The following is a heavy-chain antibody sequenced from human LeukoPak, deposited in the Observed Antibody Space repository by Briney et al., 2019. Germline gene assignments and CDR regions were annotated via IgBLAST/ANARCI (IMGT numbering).Heavy chain of an antibody. D-gene: IGHD5-18*01. CDR1: GGSISSYY. Sequence: SETLSLTCTVSGGSISSYYWSWIRKPPGKGLEWFGYIYYSGSTNYNPSLKSRVTISVDTSKNQFSLKLSSVTAADTAVYYCARERGRSYGSVPYYYYYMDVWGKGTTVTVSS. CDR2: IYYSGST. J-gene: IGHJ6*03. CDR3: ARERGRSYGSVPYYYYYMDV. V-gene: IGHV4-59*01.